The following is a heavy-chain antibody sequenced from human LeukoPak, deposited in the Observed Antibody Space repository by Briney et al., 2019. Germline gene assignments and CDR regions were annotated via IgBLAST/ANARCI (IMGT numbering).Heavy chain of an antibody. Sequence: GASVKVSCKASGYAFTSHGISWVRQATGQGLEWMGWMNPNSGNTGYAQKFQGRVTMTRNTSISTAYMELSSLRSEDTAVYYCASSAYSSSWYSAWGQGTLVTVSS. D-gene: IGHD6-13*01. V-gene: IGHV1-8*02. J-gene: IGHJ5*02. CDR2: MNPNSGNT. CDR3: ASSAYSSSWYSA. CDR1: GYAFTSHG.